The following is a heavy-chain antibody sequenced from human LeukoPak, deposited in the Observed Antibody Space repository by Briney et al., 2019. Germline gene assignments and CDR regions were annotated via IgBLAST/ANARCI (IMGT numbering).Heavy chain of an antibody. CDR2: MSWNSGSI. V-gene: IGHV3-9*01. Sequence: GRSLRLSCAASGFIFEDYAMHWVRHAPGKGLEWVSGMSWNSGSIGYADSVKGQFTISRDNAKNSLYLQMNSLRAEDTALYYCAKSVEAAVAGAIDYWGQGTLVTVSS. J-gene: IGHJ4*02. CDR1: GFIFEDYA. CDR3: AKSVEAAVAGAIDY. D-gene: IGHD6-19*01.